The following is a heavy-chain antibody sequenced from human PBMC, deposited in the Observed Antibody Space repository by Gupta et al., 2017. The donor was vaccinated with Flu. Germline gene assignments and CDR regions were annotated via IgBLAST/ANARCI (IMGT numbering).Heavy chain of an antibody. J-gene: IGHJ4*02. CDR1: GFTLSSHD. CDR3: ARGHWDN. V-gene: IGHV3-48*03. Sequence: EVQLVESGGGSVQPGGSLRLPCVAAGFTLSSHDMSWVRQAPGRRLEWVSFISPSATIYYGDPVRGRFTISRDNAKNSLYLQMSGLRDEDTAVYYCARGHWDNWGQGTRVTVSS. CDR2: ISPSATI.